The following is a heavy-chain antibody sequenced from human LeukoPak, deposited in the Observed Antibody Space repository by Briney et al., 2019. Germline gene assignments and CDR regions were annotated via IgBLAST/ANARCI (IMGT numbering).Heavy chain of an antibody. V-gene: IGHV3-23*01. CDR3: AKEFKVGTTTICFQN. D-gene: IGHD1-26*01. J-gene: IGHJ1*01. Sequence: RGSLTLSCAASGFTISSYAMSWIRQAPGKGLEWVSAISISGDTTYYADSVKGRCTISRDTSKNTVYLEVSSLRVEDTAIYFCAKEFKVGTTTICFQNWGQGTLGTVSS. CDR2: ISISGDTT. CDR1: GFTISSYA.